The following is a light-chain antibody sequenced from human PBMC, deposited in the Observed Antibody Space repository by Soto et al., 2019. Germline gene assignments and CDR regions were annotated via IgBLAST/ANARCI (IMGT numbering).Light chain of an antibody. CDR3: QQYGSSPEIT. CDR2: GAS. Sequence: IVLTQSPGTLSLSPGERATLSCRASETVAGSYLAWYQQQPGQAPRLLIYGASSRATGIPDRFSGSGSGTDFTLTISRLEPEDFAVYYGQQYGSSPEITFGGGTKVDIK. CDR1: ETVAGSY. V-gene: IGKV3-20*01. J-gene: IGKJ4*01.